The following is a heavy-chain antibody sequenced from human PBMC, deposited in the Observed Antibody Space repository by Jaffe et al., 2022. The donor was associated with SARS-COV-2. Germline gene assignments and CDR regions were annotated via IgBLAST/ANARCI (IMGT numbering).Heavy chain of an antibody. CDR1: GGSFSGYY. Sequence: QVQLQQWGAGLLKPSETLSLTCAVYGGSFSGYYWSWIRQPPGKGLEWIGEINHSGSTNYNPSLKSRVTISVDTSKNQFSLKLSSVTAADTAVYYCARVGCGGDCYPHSWGQGTLVTVSS. CDR3: ARVGCGGDCYPHS. V-gene: IGHV4-34*01. J-gene: IGHJ4*02. D-gene: IGHD2-21*02. CDR2: INHSGST.